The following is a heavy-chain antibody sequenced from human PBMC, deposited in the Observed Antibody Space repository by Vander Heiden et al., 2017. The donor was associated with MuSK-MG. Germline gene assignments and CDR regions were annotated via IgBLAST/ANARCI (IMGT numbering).Heavy chain of an antibody. J-gene: IGHJ5*02. D-gene: IGHD3-22*01. CDR1: GFTFDDYA. CDR3: AKGGHYYYDSSGYSSFGP. CDR2: ISWDGGST. V-gene: IGHV3-43D*03. Sequence: EVQLVESGGVVVQPGGSLRLSCAASGFTFDDYAMHWVRQAPGKGLEWVSLISWDGGSTYYADSVKVRVTISRDNSKNSLYLQMNSLRAEETALYYCAKGGHYYYDSSGYSSFGPWGQGTLVTVYS.